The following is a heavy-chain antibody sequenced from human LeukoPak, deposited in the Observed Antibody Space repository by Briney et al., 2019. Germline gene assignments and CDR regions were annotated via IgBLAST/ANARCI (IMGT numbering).Heavy chain of an antibody. CDR2: INHSGST. Sequence: SETLSLTCAVYGGSFSVYYWSWIRQPPGKGLEWIGEINHSGSTNYNPSLKSRVTISVDTSKNQFSLKLSSVTAADTAVYYCARGRPGGRHPIDYWGQGTLVTVSS. J-gene: IGHJ4*02. CDR3: ARGRPGGRHPIDY. CDR1: GGSFSVYY. V-gene: IGHV4-34*01.